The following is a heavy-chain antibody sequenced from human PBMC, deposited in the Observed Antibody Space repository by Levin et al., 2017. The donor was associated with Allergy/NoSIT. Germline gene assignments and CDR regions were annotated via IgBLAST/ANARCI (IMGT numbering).Heavy chain of an antibody. D-gene: IGHD1-26*01. CDR1: GFTFSSYS. CDR3: AREFSGIDY. J-gene: IGHJ4*02. Sequence: GGSLRLSCAASGFTFSSYSMSWVRQAPGKGLEWVSSITGSTNYIYYADSLKGRFTISRDNAKNSLYLQMNSLRAEDTAVYYCAREFSGIDYWGQGTLVTVSS. CDR2: ITGSTNYI. V-gene: IGHV3-21*01.